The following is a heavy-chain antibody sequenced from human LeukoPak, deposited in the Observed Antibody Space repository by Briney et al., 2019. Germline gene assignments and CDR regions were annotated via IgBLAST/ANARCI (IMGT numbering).Heavy chain of an antibody. CDR3: AKDASWVPHYFDY. V-gene: IGHV3-23*01. J-gene: IGHJ4*02. CDR1: GFTFSSYA. CDR2: ISGRGTTT. Sequence: PGGSLRLSCAASGFTFSSYAMSWVRQAPGKGLEWVSAISGRGTTTYYTDSVKGQFTISRDNSKNTLYLQMNSLRAEDTAIYYCAKDASWVPHYFDYWGQGTLVTVSS. D-gene: IGHD1-26*01.